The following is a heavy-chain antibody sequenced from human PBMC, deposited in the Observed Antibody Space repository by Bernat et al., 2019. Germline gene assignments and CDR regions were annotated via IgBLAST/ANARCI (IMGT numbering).Heavy chain of an antibody. CDR2: ISSSSSYI. V-gene: IGHV3-21*01. CDR1: GFTFSSYG. CDR3: ARAGTVLRFLEWLSTNWFDP. D-gene: IGHD3-3*01. Sequence: EVQLVESGGGLVKPGGSLRLSCAASGFTFSSYGMNWVRQAPGKGLEWVSSISSSSSYIYYADSVKGRFTISRDNAKNSLYLQMNSLRAEDTAVYYCARAGTVLRFLEWLSTNWFDPWGQGTLVTVSS. J-gene: IGHJ5*02.